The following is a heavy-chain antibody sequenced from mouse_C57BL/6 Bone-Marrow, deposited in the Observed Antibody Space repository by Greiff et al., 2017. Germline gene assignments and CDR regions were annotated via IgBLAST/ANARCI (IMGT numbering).Heavy chain of an antibody. CDR3: ARDSPRYFDV. V-gene: IGHV1-12*01. CDR1: GYTFTSYY. J-gene: IGHJ1*03. D-gene: IGHD2-12*01. CDR2: IYPGNGDT. Sequence: LQQSGAELVRPGASVKMSCKASGYTFTSYYMHWVKQTPRQGLEWIGAIYPGNGDTSYNQKFKGKATLTVDKSSSTAYMQLSSLTSEDSAVYFCARDSPRYFDVWGKGTAVTVSS.